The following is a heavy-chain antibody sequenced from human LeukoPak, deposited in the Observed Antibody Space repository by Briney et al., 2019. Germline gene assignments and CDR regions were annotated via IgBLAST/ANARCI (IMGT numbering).Heavy chain of an antibody. Sequence: GGSLRLSCAASGFTFSSYWMSWVRQAPGKGLEWVANIKQDGSEKYYVDSVKGRFTISRDNAKNSLYQQMNSLRAEDTAVYYCASFLLLWFGELDRTDAFDIWGQGTMVTVSS. CDR3: ASFLLLWFGELDRTDAFDI. J-gene: IGHJ3*02. CDR2: IKQDGSEK. V-gene: IGHV3-7*01. CDR1: GFTFSSYW. D-gene: IGHD3-10*01.